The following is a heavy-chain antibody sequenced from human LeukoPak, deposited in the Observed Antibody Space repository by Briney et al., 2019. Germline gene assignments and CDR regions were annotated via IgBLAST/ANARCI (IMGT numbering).Heavy chain of an antibody. J-gene: IGHJ4*02. CDR3: ATGRGTPLGF. Sequence: PGGSLRLSCAASGFTFSSYWMHWVRQAPGKGLVWVSRINTDGSSTNYADSVEGRFTVSRDNAKNTLYLQMNSLRAEDTAVYYCATGRGTPLGFWGQGALVTVSS. CDR2: INTDGSST. D-gene: IGHD1-26*01. V-gene: IGHV3-74*01. CDR1: GFTFSSYW.